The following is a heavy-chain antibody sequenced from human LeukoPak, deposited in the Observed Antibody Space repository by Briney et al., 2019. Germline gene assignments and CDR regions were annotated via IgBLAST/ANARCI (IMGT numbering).Heavy chain of an antibody. CDR3: ARVPSHFDY. CDR2: INYSGST. Sequence: SETLSLTCTVSGGSISSTTYYWVWIRQPPGKGLDWIGSINYSGSTYYNPSLKSRVTISVDTSKNQFSLKLSSVTAADTAVYYCARVPSHFDYWGQGTLVTVSS. J-gene: IGHJ4*02. CDR1: GGSISSTTYY. V-gene: IGHV4-39*07.